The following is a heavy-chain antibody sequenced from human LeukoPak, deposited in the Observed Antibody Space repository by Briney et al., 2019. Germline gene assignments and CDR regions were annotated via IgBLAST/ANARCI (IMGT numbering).Heavy chain of an antibody. V-gene: IGHV1-8*01. CDR2: MNPNSGNT. Sequence: GASVKVSCKASGYTFTSYDINWVRQATGQGLEWMGWMNPNSGNTGYAQKFQGRVTMTRNTSISTAYMELSSLRSEDTAVYYCARVNCRSSTSCYAILDYWGQGTLVTVSS. J-gene: IGHJ4*02. CDR1: GYTFTSYD. D-gene: IGHD2-2*01. CDR3: ARVNCRSSTSCYAILDY.